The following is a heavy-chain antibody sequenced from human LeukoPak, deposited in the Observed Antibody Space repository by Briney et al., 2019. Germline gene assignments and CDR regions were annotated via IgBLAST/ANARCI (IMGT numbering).Heavy chain of an antibody. CDR1: GGSISSYY. V-gene: IGHV4-59*01. Sequence: SETLSLTCTVSGGSISSYYWSWIRQPPGKGLEWIGYTYYSGSTNYNPSLKSRVTISVDTSKNQFSLKLSSVTAADTAVYYCARYLEMATIRDFTYYFDYWGQGTLVTVSS. CDR2: TYYSGST. J-gene: IGHJ4*02. D-gene: IGHD5-24*01. CDR3: ARYLEMATIRDFTYYFDY.